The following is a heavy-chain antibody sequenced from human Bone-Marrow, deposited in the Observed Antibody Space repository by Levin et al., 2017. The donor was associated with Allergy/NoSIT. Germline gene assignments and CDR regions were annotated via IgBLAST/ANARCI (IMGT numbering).Heavy chain of an antibody. Sequence: KASETLSLTCTVSGGSISSSSYYWGWIRQPPGKGLEWIGSIYYSGSTYYNPSLKSRVTISVDTSKNQFSLKLSSVTAADTAVYYCAREQLSYSSSPHLDYWGQGTLVTVSS. J-gene: IGHJ4*02. CDR3: AREQLSYSSSPHLDY. CDR2: IYYSGST. V-gene: IGHV4-39*07. CDR1: GGSISSSSYY. D-gene: IGHD6-13*01.